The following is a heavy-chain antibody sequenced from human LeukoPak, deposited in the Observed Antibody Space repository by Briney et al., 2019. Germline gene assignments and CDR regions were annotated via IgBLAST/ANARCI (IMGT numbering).Heavy chain of an antibody. CDR3: TRPDEDRGYSYGYNY. D-gene: IGHD5-18*01. Sequence: SVKVSCKASGGTFISYAISWVRQAPGQGLEWMGGIIPIFGTANYAQKFQGRVTITADESTSTAYMELSSLRSEDTAVYYCTRPDEDRGYSYGYNYWGQGTLVTVSS. J-gene: IGHJ4*02. V-gene: IGHV1-69*13. CDR1: GGTFISYA. CDR2: IIPIFGTA.